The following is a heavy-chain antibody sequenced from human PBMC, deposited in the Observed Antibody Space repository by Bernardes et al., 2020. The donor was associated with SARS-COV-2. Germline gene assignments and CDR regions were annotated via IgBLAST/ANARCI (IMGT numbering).Heavy chain of an antibody. J-gene: IGHJ6*02. CDR1: GFTFTKYW. D-gene: IGHD2-2*01. CDR3: ARGTYQLEV. V-gene: IGHV3-7*04. CDR2: IEPDGSGE. Sequence: GGSLRLSCAVSGFTFTKYWMTWVRQAPGKGLECVANIEPDGSGEYYLDSVKGRFTISRDNAKNSLYLQMNSLRVEDTAVYYCARGTYQLEVWGQGTTVTVSS.